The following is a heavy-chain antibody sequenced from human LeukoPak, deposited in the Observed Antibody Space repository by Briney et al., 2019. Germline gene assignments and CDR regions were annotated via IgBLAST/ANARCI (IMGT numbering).Heavy chain of an antibody. V-gene: IGHV3-23*01. CDR2: ITAGGGSI. CDR3: ARGRVVIPEGPDY. D-gene: IGHD3-10*01. CDR1: GFHFSSHA. Sequence: GGSPRLSCAASGFHFSSHAMTWVRRTPTKGLEWVSSITAGGGSIQYADSVKGRFTISRDNSKNTLHLQMNSLRAEDTAVYYCARGRVVIPEGPDYWGQGTLVTVSS. J-gene: IGHJ4*02.